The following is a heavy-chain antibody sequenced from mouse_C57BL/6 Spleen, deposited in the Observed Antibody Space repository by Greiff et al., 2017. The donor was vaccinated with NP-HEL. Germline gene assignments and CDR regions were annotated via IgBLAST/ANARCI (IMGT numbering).Heavy chain of an antibody. CDR1: GYTFTSYT. J-gene: IGHJ4*01. D-gene: IGHD1-1*01. CDR3: SRSWGVYNDSSPCYYAMDY. Sequence: QVQLQQSGAELARPGASVKMSCKASGYTFTSYTMHWVKQRPGQGLEWIGDINPSSGNTKYNQKFKDKATLTADKSSSTAYMQLSSLTSEDTAVYYCSRSWGVYNDSSPCYYAMDYWGQGTSVTVSA. V-gene: IGHV1-4*01. CDR2: INPSSGNT.